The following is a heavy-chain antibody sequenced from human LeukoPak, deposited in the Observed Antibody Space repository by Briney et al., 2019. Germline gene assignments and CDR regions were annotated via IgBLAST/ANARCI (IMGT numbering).Heavy chain of an antibody. CDR2: IRSKANSYAT. V-gene: IGHV3-73*01. CDR1: GFTFSDSD. D-gene: IGHD2-21*01. CDR3: TRYGDYPFDY. J-gene: IGHJ4*02. Sequence: GGSLRLSCAASGFTFSDSDMHWVRQASGKGLEWVGRIRSKANSYATAYAASVKGRFTISRDDSKNTAYLQMNSLKTEDTAVYYCTRYGDYPFDYWGQGTLVTVSS.